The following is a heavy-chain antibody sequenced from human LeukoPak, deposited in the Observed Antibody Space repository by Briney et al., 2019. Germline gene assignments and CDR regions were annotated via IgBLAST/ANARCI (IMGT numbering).Heavy chain of an antibody. Sequence: GGSLRLSCAATGFTFRNYYITWIRQAPGNGLEWLSYISSSAITMYYADSVNGRFTVSRDNAKNTLYLQMNSLTAEDTAVYYCARDGYNYFDYWGQGTVVTVSS. CDR1: GFTFRNYY. CDR3: ARDGYNYFDY. CDR2: ISSSAITM. D-gene: IGHD5-24*01. V-gene: IGHV3-11*01. J-gene: IGHJ4*02.